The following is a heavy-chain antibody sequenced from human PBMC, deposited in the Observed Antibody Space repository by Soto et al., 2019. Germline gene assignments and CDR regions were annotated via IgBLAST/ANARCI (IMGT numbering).Heavy chain of an antibody. J-gene: IGHJ4*02. V-gene: IGHV3-30-3*01. Sequence: GGSLRLSCAASGFTFSSYAMHWVRQAPGKGLEWVAVISYDGSNKYYADSVKGRFTISRDNSKNTLYLQMNSLRAEDTAVYYCARESSDSSGYWPDYWGQGTLVTVSS. CDR3: ARESSDSSGYWPDY. CDR1: GFTFSSYA. CDR2: ISYDGSNK. D-gene: IGHD3-22*01.